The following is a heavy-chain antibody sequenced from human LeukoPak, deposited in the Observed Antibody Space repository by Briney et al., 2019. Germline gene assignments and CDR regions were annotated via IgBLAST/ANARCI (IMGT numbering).Heavy chain of an antibody. J-gene: IGHJ4*02. CDR1: GGSISSSSYY. CDR3: ARARGGLGFDY. V-gene: IGHV4-39*07. D-gene: IGHD3-16*01. CDR2: IYYSGST. Sequence: TSSETLSLTCTVSGGSISSSSYYWGWIRQPPGKGLEWIGSIYYSGSTYYNPSLKSRVTISVDTSKNQFSLKLSSVTAADTAVYYCARARGGLGFDYWGQGTLVTVSS.